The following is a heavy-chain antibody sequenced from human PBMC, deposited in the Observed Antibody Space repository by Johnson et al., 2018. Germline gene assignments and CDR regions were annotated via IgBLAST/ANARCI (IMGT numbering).Heavy chain of an antibody. J-gene: IGHJ6*03. Sequence: VQLVQSGGGLVQPGRSLRLSCAASGFNFDDAWMNWVRQAPGKGLEWVGRIKSKTDGGTTDYAAPVKGRFTISRDDSKNTLFLQMNSLKTEDTAVYYCTTVAQYSYGSGSYQRYYFYMDVWGKGTPVTVSS. CDR2: IKSKTDGGTT. D-gene: IGHD3-10*01. CDR3: TTVAQYSYGSGSYQRYYFYMDV. V-gene: IGHV3-15*07. CDR1: GFNFDDAW.